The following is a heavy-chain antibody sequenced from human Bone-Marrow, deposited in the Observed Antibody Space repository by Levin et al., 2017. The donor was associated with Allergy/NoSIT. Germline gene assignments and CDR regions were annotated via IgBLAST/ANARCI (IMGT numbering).Heavy chain of an antibody. CDR1: GLTFSSHN. J-gene: IGHJ4*02. CDR3: ATTNAFYYGSGSVY. V-gene: IGHV3-48*02. D-gene: IGHD3-10*01. CDR2: ISSRSSDKNTI. Sequence: LSLTCAASGLTFSSHNMNWVRQAPGKGLEWVSYISSRSSDKNTIYYADSVKGRFTISRDDAKNSLFLQMNSLRDDDTAVYYCATTNAFYYGSGSVYWGQGTLVTVSS.